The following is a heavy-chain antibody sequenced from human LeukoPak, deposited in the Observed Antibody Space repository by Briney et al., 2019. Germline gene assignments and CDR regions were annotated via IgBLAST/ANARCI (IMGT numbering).Heavy chain of an antibody. J-gene: IGHJ4*02. CDR1: GFAFSAYA. CDR3: VPKGAEGY. CDR2: ISPTGDST. V-gene: IGHV3-64D*06. Sequence: GGSLRLSCSASGFAFSAYAMHWVRQAPGKGLQYVSAISPTGDSTYYADSVKGRFSISRDNSKNTLYLQVSSLRPEDTAVYYCVPKGAEGYWGQGTLVTVSS.